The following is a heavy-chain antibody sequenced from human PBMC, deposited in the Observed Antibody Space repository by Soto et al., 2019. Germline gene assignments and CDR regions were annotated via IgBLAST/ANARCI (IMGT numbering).Heavy chain of an antibody. V-gene: IGHV1-3*01. Sequence: ASVKVSCKASGYSFTSYAMHWVRQAPGQRLEWMGWINAGNGNTKYSQKFQGRVTITRDTSASTAYMELSSLRSEDTAVYYCARPIDDVARAASDALDIWGQGTMVTVSS. CDR1: GYSFTSYA. D-gene: IGHD3-10*02. CDR2: INAGNGNT. CDR3: ARPIDDVARAASDALDI. J-gene: IGHJ3*02.